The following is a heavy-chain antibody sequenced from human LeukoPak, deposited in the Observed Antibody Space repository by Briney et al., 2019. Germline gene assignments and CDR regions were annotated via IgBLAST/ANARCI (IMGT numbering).Heavy chain of an antibody. CDR3: AKDTVYDMIQGRFDP. V-gene: IGHV3-23*01. CDR2: ISGSGGST. Sequence: PGGSLRLSCAASGFTFSSYAMSWVRQAPGKGLEWVSAISGSGGSTYYADSVKGRFTISRDNSKNTLYLQMNSLRAKDTDVYDCAKDTVYDMIQGRFDPWGQGTLVTVSS. J-gene: IGHJ5*02. D-gene: IGHD3-9*01. CDR1: GFTFSSYA.